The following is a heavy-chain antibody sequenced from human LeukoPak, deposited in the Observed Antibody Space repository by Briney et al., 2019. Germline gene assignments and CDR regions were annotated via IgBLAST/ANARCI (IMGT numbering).Heavy chain of an antibody. D-gene: IGHD3-22*01. CDR2: ISGYNGKT. J-gene: IGHJ5*02. Sequence: ASVKVSCKASGYTSTSSGISWVRQAPGQGLEWMGWISGYNGKTNYAQEVQGRVTMITDTSTSTAYMELRSLRYDDTAMYYCVRDLRGYYDSSGEPGPFDPWGQGTLVSVSS. CDR1: GYTSTSSG. CDR3: VRDLRGYYDSSGEPGPFDP. V-gene: IGHV1-18*01.